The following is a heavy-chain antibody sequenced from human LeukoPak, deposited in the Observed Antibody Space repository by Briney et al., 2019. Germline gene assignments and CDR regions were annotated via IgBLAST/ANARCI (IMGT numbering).Heavy chain of an antibody. CDR3: ARHSGYSSGWYVTLDAFDI. CDR2: IYYSGST. Sequence: PSETLSLTCTVSGGSISSSSYYWGWIRQPPGKGLEWFGSIYYSGSTYYNPSLKSRVTISVDTSKNQFSLKLSSVTAADTAVYYCARHSGYSSGWYVTLDAFDIWGQGTMVTVSS. J-gene: IGHJ3*02. CDR1: GGSISSSSYY. V-gene: IGHV4-39*01. D-gene: IGHD6-19*01.